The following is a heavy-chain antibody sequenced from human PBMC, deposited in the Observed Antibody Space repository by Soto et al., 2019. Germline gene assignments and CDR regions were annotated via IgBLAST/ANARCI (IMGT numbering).Heavy chain of an antibody. CDR1: GYTFTSYA. J-gene: IGHJ6*02. CDR2: INAIYGNA. Sequence: ASVKVSCKASGYTFTSYAMHWVRQAPGQGLEWMGWINAIYGNANYAQKFQGRVTITADESTSTAYMELSSLRSEDTAVYYCAAEAVDGNYGMDVWGQGTTVTVSS. D-gene: IGHD6-19*01. CDR3: AAEAVDGNYGMDV. V-gene: IGHV1-3*01.